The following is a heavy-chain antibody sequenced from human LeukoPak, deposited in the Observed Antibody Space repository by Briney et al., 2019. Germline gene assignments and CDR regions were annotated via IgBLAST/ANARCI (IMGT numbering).Heavy chain of an antibody. CDR2: INPNSGGT. CDR1: GYTFTGYY. D-gene: IGHD3-16*02. J-gene: IGHJ4*02. V-gene: IGHV1-2*02. CDR3: ARDLGRMITFGGVIQY. Sequence: ASVKVSCKASGYTFTGYYMHWVRQAPGQGLEWMGWINPNSGGTNYAQKFQGRVTMTRDTSISKAYMELSRLRSDDTAVYYCARDLGRMITFGGVIQYWGQGTLVTVSS.